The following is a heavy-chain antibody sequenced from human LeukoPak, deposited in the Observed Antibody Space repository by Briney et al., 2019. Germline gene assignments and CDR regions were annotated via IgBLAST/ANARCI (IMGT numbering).Heavy chain of an antibody. Sequence: ASVKVSCKASGYTFTGYYMHWVRQAPGQGLEWMGWINPNSGGTNYAQKFQGRVTMTRDTSISTAYMELSSLRSEDTAVYHCARDLYSWSTSCFDYWGQGTLVTVSS. CDR1: GYTFTGYY. CDR3: ARDLYSWSTSCFDY. CDR2: INPNSGGT. D-gene: IGHD2-2*01. V-gene: IGHV1-2*02. J-gene: IGHJ4*02.